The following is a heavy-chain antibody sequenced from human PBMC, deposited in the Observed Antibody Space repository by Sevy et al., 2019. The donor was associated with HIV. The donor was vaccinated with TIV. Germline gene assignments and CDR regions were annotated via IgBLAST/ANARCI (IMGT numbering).Heavy chain of an antibody. D-gene: IGHD2-8*02. CDR3: ATDPIIVLLVTDGVDV. V-gene: IGHV3-15*01. CDR1: GFTFTYAW. Sequence: GGSLRLSCAASGFTFTYAWMSWVRQAPGKGLGWVGRIKAKPDGGTTDYAAPVKGRFTISRDDSRNTLYLQMNSLKTEDTAVYYCATDPIIVLLVTDGVDVWGQGTTVTVSS. J-gene: IGHJ6*02. CDR2: IKAKPDGGTT.